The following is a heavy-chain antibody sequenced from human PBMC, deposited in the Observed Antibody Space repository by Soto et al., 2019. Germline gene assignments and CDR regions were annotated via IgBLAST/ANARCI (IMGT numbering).Heavy chain of an antibody. D-gene: IGHD4-17*01. CDR2: INPSGGST. CDR1: GYTFTIDH. CDR3: ARDYATVTTSWRHAFDI. J-gene: IGHJ3*02. Sequence: ASVKVSCKASGYTFTIDHKDWVRQAPGQGLEWMGIINPSGGSTSYAQKFQGRVTMTRDTSASTAYMELSSLRSEDTAVYYCARDYATVTTSWRHAFDIWGQGTMVTVSS. V-gene: IGHV1-46*01.